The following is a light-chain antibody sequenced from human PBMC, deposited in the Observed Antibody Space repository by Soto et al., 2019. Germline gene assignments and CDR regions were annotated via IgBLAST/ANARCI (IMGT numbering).Light chain of an antibody. J-gene: IGKJ1*01. CDR3: QQYNKWPWT. CDR2: GAS. CDR1: QSVSSN. V-gene: IGKV3-15*01. Sequence: EILMTQSPATLSVSPGDRATLSCRASQSVSSNLAWYQHKPGQAPRLLIYGASPRATGIPGRFSGSGSGTVFTLTISSLQSEDFEVYYCQQYNKWPWTFGRGTKVDIK.